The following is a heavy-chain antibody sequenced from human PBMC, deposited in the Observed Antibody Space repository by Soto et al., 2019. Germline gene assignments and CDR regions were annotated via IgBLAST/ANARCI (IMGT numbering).Heavy chain of an antibody. CDR3: ARLGYCGGDCYDAFDI. D-gene: IGHD2-21*02. CDR1: GYSFTSYW. J-gene: IGHJ3*02. V-gene: IGHV5-51*01. Sequence: GESLKISCKGSGYSFTSYWIGWVRQMPGKGLEWMGIIYPGDSDTRYSPSFQGRVTISADKSISTAYLQWSSLKASDTAMYYCARLGYCGGDCYDAFDIWGQGTMVTVSS. CDR2: IYPGDSDT.